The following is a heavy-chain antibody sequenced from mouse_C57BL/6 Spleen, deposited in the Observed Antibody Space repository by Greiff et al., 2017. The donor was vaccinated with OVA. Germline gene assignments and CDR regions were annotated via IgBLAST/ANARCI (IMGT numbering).Heavy chain of an antibody. J-gene: IGHJ3*01. CDR3: VRAETAQATFAY. V-gene: IGHV1-50*01. CDR2: IDPSDSNT. D-gene: IGHD3-2*02. Sequence: VQLQQPGAELVKPGASVKLSCKASGYTFTSYWMQWVKQRPGQGLEWIGEIDPSDSNTNYNQKFKGKATLTVDTSSSTAYMQLSSLTSEDSAVYYCVRAETAQATFAYWGQGTLVTVSA. CDR1: GYTFTSYW.